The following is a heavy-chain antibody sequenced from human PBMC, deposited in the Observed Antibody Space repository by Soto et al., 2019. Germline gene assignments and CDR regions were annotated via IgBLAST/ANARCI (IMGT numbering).Heavy chain of an antibody. CDR2: IIPIFGTA. V-gene: IGHV1-69*06. Sequence: QVQLVQSGAEVKKPGASVKVSCKASGYTFTSYGISWVRQAPGQGLEWMGWIIPIFGTANYAQKFQGRVTITADKSTSTAYMELSSLRSEDTAVYYCARESGYYDSSGYYPLDYWGQGTLVTVSS. D-gene: IGHD3-22*01. J-gene: IGHJ4*02. CDR3: ARESGYYDSSGYYPLDY. CDR1: GYTFTSYG.